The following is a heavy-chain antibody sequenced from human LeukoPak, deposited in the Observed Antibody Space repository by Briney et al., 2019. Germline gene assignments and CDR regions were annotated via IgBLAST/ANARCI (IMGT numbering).Heavy chain of an antibody. CDR2: IKSTTDGGTT. D-gene: IGHD4-17*01. J-gene: IGHJ5*02. CDR1: GFNFNHAW. V-gene: IGHV3-15*01. CDR3: TSFYGDYANWFDP. Sequence: GGSLRLSCAASGFNFNHAWMSWVRQAPGKGLEWVARIKSTTDGGTTDYSAPVKSRFTISRDDSKRTLYLQMNSLRIEDTAVYFCTSFYGDYANWFDPWGQGTLVTVSS.